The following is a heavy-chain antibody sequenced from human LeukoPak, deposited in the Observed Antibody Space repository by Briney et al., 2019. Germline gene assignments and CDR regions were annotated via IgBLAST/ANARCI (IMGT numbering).Heavy chain of an antibody. J-gene: IGHJ4*02. CDR3: ARGPPYYDILTGGPPFDY. D-gene: IGHD3-9*01. V-gene: IGHV3-66*01. CDR2: IYSGGST. CDR1: EFSVGSNY. Sequence: GGSLRLSCAASEFSVGSNYMTWVRQAPGKGLEWVSLIYSGGSTYYADSVKGRFTISRDNSKNTLYLQMNSLRAEDTAVYYCARGPPYYDILTGGPPFDYWGQGTLVTVSS.